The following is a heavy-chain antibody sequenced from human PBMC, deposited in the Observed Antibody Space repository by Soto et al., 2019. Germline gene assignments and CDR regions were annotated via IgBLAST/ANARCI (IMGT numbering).Heavy chain of an antibody. V-gene: IGHV3-48*01. CDR2: ISSSSSTI. CDR1: GFTFSSYS. J-gene: IGHJ4*02. CDR3: AKQSHAPRTTAYY. Sequence: GGSLRLSCAASGFTFSSYSMNWVRQAPGKGLEWVSYISSSSSTIYYADSVKGRFTISRDNAKNSLYLQMNSLRAEDTAVYYRAKQSHAPRTTAYYWGQGTLVTVSS. D-gene: IGHD4-17*01.